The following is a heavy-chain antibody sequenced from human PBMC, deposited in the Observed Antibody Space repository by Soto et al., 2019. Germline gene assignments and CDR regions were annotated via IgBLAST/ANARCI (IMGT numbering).Heavy chain of an antibody. V-gene: IGHV3-7*01. CDR2: IKHDGSDK. D-gene: IGHD2-2*01. Sequence: EVQLVESGGGLVQPGGSLRLSCEASGFTFSSYWMSWVRQAPGKGLEWVANIKHDGSDKYYLGSVKGRFTISRDNAKNSLYLQMNSLRDEDTAVYACAREVAAAPSRGPYYYGMDVWGHGTTVTVSS. CDR1: GFTFSSYW. CDR3: AREVAAAPSRGPYYYGMDV. J-gene: IGHJ6*02.